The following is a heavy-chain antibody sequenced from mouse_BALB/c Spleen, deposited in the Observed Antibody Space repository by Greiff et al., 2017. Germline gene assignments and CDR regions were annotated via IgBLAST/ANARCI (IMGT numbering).Heavy chain of an antibody. D-gene: IGHD2-1*01. Sequence: VQLQQSGPELVKPGASVRISCKASGYTFTSYYIHWVKQRPGQGLEWIGWIYPGNVNTKYNEKFKGKATLTADKSSSTAYMQLSSLTSEDSAVYFCARGDYGNYLDYWGQGTTLTVSS. V-gene: IGHV1S56*01. CDR2: IYPGNVNT. CDR1: GYTFTSYY. J-gene: IGHJ2*01. CDR3: ARGDYGNYLDY.